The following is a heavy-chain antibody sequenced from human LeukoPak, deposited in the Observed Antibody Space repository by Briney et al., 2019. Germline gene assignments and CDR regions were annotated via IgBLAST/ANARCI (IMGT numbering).Heavy chain of an antibody. CDR3: AKDGYGSGSYYNDGCFDY. Sequence: GGSLRLSCTASGFTFNNYGMSWVRQAPGKGLEWVSSIITTGGVTDYADSVKGRFTISRDNSRNTLYLQMNSLRAEDTAVHYCAKDGYGSGSYYNDGCFDYWGQGTLVTVSS. J-gene: IGHJ4*02. CDR1: GFTFNNYG. D-gene: IGHD3-10*01. V-gene: IGHV3-23*01. CDR2: IITTGGVT.